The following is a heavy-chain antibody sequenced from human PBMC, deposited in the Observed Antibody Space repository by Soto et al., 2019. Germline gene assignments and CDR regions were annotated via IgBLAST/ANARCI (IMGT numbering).Heavy chain of an antibody. CDR3: ARKGYIGNFGLDV. D-gene: IGHD5-12*01. CDR1: GYTFLNYD. Sequence: QVQLVQSGAELTRPGASVKVSCKASGYTFLNYDVAWVRRAPGQGLEWMGWISISKGKTYYQQRLQGRVTMTTDTAKNTTYMEVMSLSSDETAVYDWARKGYIGNFGLDVWGEGTTVAVSS. V-gene: IGHV1-18*01. CDR2: ISISKGKT. J-gene: IGHJ6*04.